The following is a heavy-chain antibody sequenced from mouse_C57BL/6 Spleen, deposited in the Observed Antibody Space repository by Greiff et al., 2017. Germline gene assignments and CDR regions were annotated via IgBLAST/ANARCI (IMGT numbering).Heavy chain of an antibody. Sequence: VQLQESGAELVKPGASVKLSCKASGYTFTSYWMHWVKQRPGQGLEWIGMIHPNSGSTNYNEKFKSKATLTVDKSSSTAYMQLSSLTSEDSAVYYCASSPTTVVAKGYFDVWGTGTTVTVSS. D-gene: IGHD1-1*01. CDR2: IHPNSGST. CDR1: GYTFTSYW. J-gene: IGHJ1*03. CDR3: ASSPTTVVAKGYFDV. V-gene: IGHV1-64*01.